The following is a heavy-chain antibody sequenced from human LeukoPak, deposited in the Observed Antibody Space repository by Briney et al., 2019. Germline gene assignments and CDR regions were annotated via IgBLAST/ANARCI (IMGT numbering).Heavy chain of an antibody. D-gene: IGHD6-19*01. CDR1: GFTFRTSG. Sequence: PGGSLRLSCAASGFTFRTSGMNWVRQAPGKGLEWVSYISSSGTTISYAQSVKGRFTITRDNAKNSLYLQMNSLRAEDTAVYYCARDQDMYSSGWYGDAFDIWGQGTMVTVSS. CDR3: ARDQDMYSSGWYGDAFDI. CDR2: ISSSGTTI. V-gene: IGHV3-48*01. J-gene: IGHJ3*02.